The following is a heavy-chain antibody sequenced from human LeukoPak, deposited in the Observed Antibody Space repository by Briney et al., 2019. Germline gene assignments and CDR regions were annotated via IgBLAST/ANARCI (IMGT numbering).Heavy chain of an antibody. CDR1: GYTFTGCY. J-gene: IGHJ4*02. Sequence: GASVKVSCKASGYTFTGCYMHWVRQAPGQGLEWMGRINPNSGGTNYAQKFQGRVTMTRDTSISTAYMELSRLRSDDTAVYYCARDNSQGDMFDYWGQGTLVTVSS. D-gene: IGHD4-23*01. V-gene: IGHV1-2*06. CDR3: ARDNSQGDMFDY. CDR2: INPNSGGT.